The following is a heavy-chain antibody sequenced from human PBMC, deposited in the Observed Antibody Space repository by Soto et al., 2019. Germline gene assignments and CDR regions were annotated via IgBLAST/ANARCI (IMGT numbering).Heavy chain of an antibody. Sequence: ASVKVSCKASGYTFTSYDINWVRQATGQGLEWMGWMNPNSGNTGYAQKFQGRVTMTRNTSISTAYMELSSLRSEDTALYYCAGGSCSSASCYYYYCMDVWGQGTTVTVSS. CDR1: GYTFTSYD. CDR2: MNPNSGNT. D-gene: IGHD2-2*01. J-gene: IGHJ6*02. CDR3: AGGSCSSASCYYYYCMDV. V-gene: IGHV1-8*01.